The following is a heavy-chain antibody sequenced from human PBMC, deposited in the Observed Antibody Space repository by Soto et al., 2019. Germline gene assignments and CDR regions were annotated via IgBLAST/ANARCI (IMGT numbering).Heavy chain of an antibody. Sequence: SETLSLTCTVSGGSISSGDYYWSWIRQPPGKGLEWIGYIYYSGSTYYNPSLKSRVTISVDTSKNQFSLKLSSVTAADTAVYYCARDSYFDWFKYGMDVWGQGTTVTVFS. CDR3: ARDSYFDWFKYGMDV. V-gene: IGHV4-30-4*01. CDR1: GGSISSGDYY. D-gene: IGHD3-9*01. J-gene: IGHJ6*02. CDR2: IYYSGST.